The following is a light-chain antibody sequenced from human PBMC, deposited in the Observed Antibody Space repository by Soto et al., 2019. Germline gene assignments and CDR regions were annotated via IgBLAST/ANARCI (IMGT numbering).Light chain of an antibody. CDR3: QQYGTSPPDT. V-gene: IGKV3-20*01. CDR2: GTS. CDR1: QSVSSSY. Sequence: EIVLTQSPGTLSLSPGERATLSCRASQSVSSSYLAWYQQKPGQAPRLLIYGTSSRATGIPDRFSGSGSGTDVTRTISRLEPEEFAVYYCQQYGTSPPDTFGQGTKLEIK. J-gene: IGKJ2*01.